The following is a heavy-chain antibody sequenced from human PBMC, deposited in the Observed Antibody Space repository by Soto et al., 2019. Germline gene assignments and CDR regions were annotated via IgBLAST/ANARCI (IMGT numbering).Heavy chain of an antibody. J-gene: IGHJ6*02. CDR2: ISGSGGST. D-gene: IGHD3-22*01. CDR3: AKGLLRDYYDSSGYADNYYYYGMDV. V-gene: IGHV3-23*01. Sequence: GGSLRLSCAASGFTFSSYAMSWVRQAPGKGLEWVSAISGSGGSTYYADSVKGRFTISRDNSKNTLYLQMNSLRAEDTAVYYCAKGLLRDYYDSSGYADNYYYYGMDVWGQGTTVTVSS. CDR1: GFTFSSYA.